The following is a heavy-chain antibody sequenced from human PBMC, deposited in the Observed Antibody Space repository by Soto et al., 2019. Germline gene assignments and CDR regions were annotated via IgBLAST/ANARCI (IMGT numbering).Heavy chain of an antibody. Sequence: GGSLRLSCAASGFTFDSYDMHWVRQAPGKGLEWVSNINWNSDKKGYADSVKGRFTISRDNAKNSVYLQMNSLRVEDTALYYCAKHKAVAGSSYCGLDVWGQGTTVTVSS. V-gene: IGHV3-9*01. CDR1: GFTFDSYD. J-gene: IGHJ6*02. CDR2: INWNSDKK. CDR3: AKHKAVAGSSYCGLDV. D-gene: IGHD6-19*01.